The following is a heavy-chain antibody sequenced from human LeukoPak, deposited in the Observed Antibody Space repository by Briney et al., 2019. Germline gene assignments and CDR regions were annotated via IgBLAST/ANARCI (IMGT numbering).Heavy chain of an antibody. CDR2: INTDGSST. Sequence: GESLRLSCAASGFTFSSYWMHWVRHAPGKGLVWVSRINTDGSSTSYADSVKGRFTISRDNANNVLYLQMNSLRAEDTAVYYCARDPTYYLRYGYFDSWGQGTLVTVSS. V-gene: IGHV3-74*01. D-gene: IGHD1-26*01. CDR3: ARDPTYYLRYGYFDS. J-gene: IGHJ4*02. CDR1: GFTFSSYW.